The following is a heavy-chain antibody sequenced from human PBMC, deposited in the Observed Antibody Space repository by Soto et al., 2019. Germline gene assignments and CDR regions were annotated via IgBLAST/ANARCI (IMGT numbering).Heavy chain of an antibody. Sequence: GGSLRLSCAASGFTFSNYWMTWVRQSPGKGLEWVANINQDGSVKTYLDSMKGRLTISRDNAQDSVYLQMDSLRAEDTAIYYCGRDPGFGALDYWGQGTLVTVSS. CDR2: INQDGSVK. CDR1: GFTFSNYW. CDR3: GRDPGFGALDY. V-gene: IGHV3-7*01. D-gene: IGHD3-10*01. J-gene: IGHJ4*02.